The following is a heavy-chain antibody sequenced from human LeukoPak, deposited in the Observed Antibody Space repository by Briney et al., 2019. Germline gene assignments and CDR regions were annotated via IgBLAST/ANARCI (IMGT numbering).Heavy chain of an antibody. CDR1: GGSISSYY. CDR2: IYYSGST. D-gene: IGHD1-26*01. Sequence: PSETLSLTCIVSGGSISSYYWSWIRQRPGKGLEWIGYIYYSGSTNYNPSLKSRVTISVDTSKNQFSLKLSSVTAADTAVYYCARVPHLGGGRSAFDIWGQGTMVTVSS. CDR3: ARVPHLGGGRSAFDI. J-gene: IGHJ3*02. V-gene: IGHV4-59*01.